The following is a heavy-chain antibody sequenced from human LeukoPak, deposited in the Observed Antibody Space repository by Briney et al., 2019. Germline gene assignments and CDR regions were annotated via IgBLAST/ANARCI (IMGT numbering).Heavy chain of an antibody. CDR3: ARVVYGDYEGFDY. V-gene: IGHV4-59*01. CDR2: IYYSGST. J-gene: IGHJ4*02. D-gene: IGHD4-17*01. Sequence: SETLSLTCTVSGGSISGYYWSWIRQPPGKGLEWIGYIYYSGSTIYNPSLKSRVTMSVDTSKNQFSLKLSSVTAADTAVYYCARVVYGDYEGFDYWGQGTLVTVSS. CDR1: GGSISGYY.